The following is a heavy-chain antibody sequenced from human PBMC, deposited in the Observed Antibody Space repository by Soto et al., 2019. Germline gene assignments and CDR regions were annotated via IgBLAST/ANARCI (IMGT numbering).Heavy chain of an antibody. CDR1: GFTFSDYA. D-gene: IGHD6-25*01. J-gene: IGHJ4*02. Sequence: GGSLRLSCAASGFTFSDYAMSWVRQAPGKGLEWVSAITGSGGDTYHADSVKGRFTISRDNSTNTLFLQMNRLRADDTGLYYCAKGSASGSPYYFDFWGQGALVTVSS. CDR2: ITGSGGDT. CDR3: AKGSASGSPYYFDF. V-gene: IGHV3-23*01.